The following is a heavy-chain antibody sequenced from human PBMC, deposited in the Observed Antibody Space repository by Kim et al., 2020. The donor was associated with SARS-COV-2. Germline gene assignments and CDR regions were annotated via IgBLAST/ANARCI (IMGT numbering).Heavy chain of an antibody. V-gene: IGHV1-69*04. CDR3: ARDGGAYYYGSGTVYYFDY. D-gene: IGHD3-10*01. J-gene: IGHJ4*02. Sequence: GRVTITADKSTSTAYMELSSLRSEDTAVYYCARDGGAYYYGSGTVYYFDYWGQGTLVTVSS.